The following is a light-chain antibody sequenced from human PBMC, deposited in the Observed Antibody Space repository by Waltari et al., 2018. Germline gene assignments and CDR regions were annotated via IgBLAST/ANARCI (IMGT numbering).Light chain of an antibody. CDR3: HSYDSSRIASV. V-gene: IGLV1-40*01. Sequence: QSGLTQPPSVSGAPGQRVTISCTGSSSKIGAGSDVHWYQLLPGTAPKLLIYANNNRPSGVPDRFSGSKSGTSACLPITRLLVADDADYYCHSYDSSRIASVFGGWTTLTVL. CDR2: ANN. CDR1: SSKIGAGSD. J-gene: IGLJ3*02.